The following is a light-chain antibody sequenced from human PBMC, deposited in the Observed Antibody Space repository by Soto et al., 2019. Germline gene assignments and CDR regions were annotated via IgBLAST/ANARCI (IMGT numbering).Light chain of an antibody. CDR3: SSYTSSGFYV. V-gene: IGLV2-18*02. CDR1: SSDFGSYNR. J-gene: IGLJ1*01. Sequence: QSVLTQPPSVSGSPGQSVTISCTGTSSDFGSYNRVSWYQQPPGTAPKLMIYDVSNRPSGVPDRFSGSKSGNTASLTISGLQAEDEADYYCSSYTSSGFYVFGTGTKV. CDR2: DVS.